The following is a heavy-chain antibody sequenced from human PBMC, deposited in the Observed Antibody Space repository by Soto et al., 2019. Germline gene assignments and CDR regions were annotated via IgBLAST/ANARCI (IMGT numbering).Heavy chain of an antibody. CDR2: TYYSGST. CDR1: GGSVSSSSDY. V-gene: IGHV4-39*01. D-gene: IGHD4-17*01. J-gene: IGHJ4*02. Sequence: PSETLSLTCTVSGGSVSSSSDYWSWIRQPPGKGLEWIGSTYYSGSTYYNPSLKSRVTVSGDTSKSQFSLRLSSVTAADTAVYYCARHVDYGDYHTDYWGQGTLVTGSS. CDR3: ARHVDYGDYHTDY.